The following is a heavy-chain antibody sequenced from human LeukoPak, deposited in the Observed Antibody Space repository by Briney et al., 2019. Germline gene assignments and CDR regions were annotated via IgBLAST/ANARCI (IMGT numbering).Heavy chain of an antibody. CDR1: GDRVPSNSVA. J-gene: IGHJ4*02. V-gene: IGHV6-1*01. CDR2: TYYRSSWYN. CDR3: ARETSHFDY. Sequence: SQTLSLTCVISGDRVPSNSVAWNWIRQSPSGGLEWLGRTYYRSSWYNDYAVSGKSRITIKPDTSKNQFFLQLNSVTPEDTAVYYCARETSHFDYWGQGTLVTVSS.